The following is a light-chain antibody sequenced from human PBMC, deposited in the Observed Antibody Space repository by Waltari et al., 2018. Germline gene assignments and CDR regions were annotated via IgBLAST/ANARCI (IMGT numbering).Light chain of an antibody. CDR1: SSDIGGYNY. Sequence: QSALTQPASLSVSPGQSITISCTVTSSDIGGYNYGSWFQQHPGRVPKLLLSNVNKRPSGVSDRFSGSKSGNADSLTISGLQGEDEADYYCSSYRSSSTLVCGAGTKVTVL. J-gene: IGLJ3*02. V-gene: IGLV2-14*03. CDR2: NVN. CDR3: SSYRSSSTLV.